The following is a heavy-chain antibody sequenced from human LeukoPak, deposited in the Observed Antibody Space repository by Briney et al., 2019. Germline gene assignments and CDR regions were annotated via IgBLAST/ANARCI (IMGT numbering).Heavy chain of an antibody. CDR1: GYSFTNYW. CDR3: ARPIDYGDSTRYYFDY. J-gene: IGHJ4*02. D-gene: IGHD4-17*01. Sequence: GESLKISCKGSGYSFTNYWIGWVRQMPGKGLEWMGIIYPDDSNTRYSPSFQGQVTISADKSISTAYLQWSSLKASDTAIYYCARPIDYGDSTRYYFDYWGQGTLVTVSS. V-gene: IGHV5-51*01. CDR2: IYPDDSNT.